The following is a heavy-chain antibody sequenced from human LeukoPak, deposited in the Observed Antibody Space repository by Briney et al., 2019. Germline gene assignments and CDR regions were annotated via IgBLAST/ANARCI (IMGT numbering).Heavy chain of an antibody. Sequence: PGGSLRLSCEGTGFTFGDYFMTWIRQAPGKGLEWLSYISGTSQTIYYADSVRGRFTVSRDNARQSLFLQMNSLRVDDTAVYYCARSGLSRFGFWGQGTLVTVSS. CDR2: ISGTSQTI. V-gene: IGHV3-11*01. CDR1: GFTFGDYF. D-gene: IGHD2/OR15-2a*01. CDR3: ARSGLSRFGF. J-gene: IGHJ4*02.